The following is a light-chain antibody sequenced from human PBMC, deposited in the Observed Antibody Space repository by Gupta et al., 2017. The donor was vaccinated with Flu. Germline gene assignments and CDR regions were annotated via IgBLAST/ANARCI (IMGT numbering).Light chain of an antibody. Sequence: EIVLTQPLATLFLSPGERATLSCRASQSVSSYLVWYQQKPGQAPRLLIYDASSRATGIPARFSGSGSGTDFALTISSLEPEDFAVYYCQQHNNWPLTFGGGTKVEIK. CDR1: QSVSSY. V-gene: IGKV3-11*01. J-gene: IGKJ4*01. CDR3: QQHNNWPLT. CDR2: DAS.